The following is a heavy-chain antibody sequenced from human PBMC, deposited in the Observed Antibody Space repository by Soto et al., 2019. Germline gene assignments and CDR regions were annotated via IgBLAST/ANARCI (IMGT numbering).Heavy chain of an antibody. D-gene: IGHD4-17*01. CDR2: ISGSGGIT. V-gene: IGHV3-23*01. Sequence: PGGSLRLSCAASGFTFSSYAMSWVRQAPGKGLEWVSAISGSGGITYYADSVKGRFTISRDNSKNTLYLQMNSLRAEDTAVYYCTREGDYGDDAGIYYYYMDVWGKGTTVTVSS. CDR1: GFTFSSYA. CDR3: TREGDYGDDAGIYYYYMDV. J-gene: IGHJ6*03.